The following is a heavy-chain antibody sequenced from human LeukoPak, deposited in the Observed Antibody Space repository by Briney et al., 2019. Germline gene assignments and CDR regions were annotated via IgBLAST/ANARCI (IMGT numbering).Heavy chain of an antibody. Sequence: RASETLSLTCTVSGGSISSGGYYWSWIRQHPGKGLEWIGYIYYSGSTYYNPSLKSRVTISVDTSKNQFSLKLSSVTAADTAVYYCARGSRIKGGDYWGQGTLVTVSS. J-gene: IGHJ4*02. CDR1: GGSISSGGYY. CDR3: ARGSRIKGGDY. V-gene: IGHV4-31*03. D-gene: IGHD2-15*01. CDR2: IYYSGST.